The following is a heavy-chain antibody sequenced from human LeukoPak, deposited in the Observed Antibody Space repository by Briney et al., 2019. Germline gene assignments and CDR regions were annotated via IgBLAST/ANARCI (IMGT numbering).Heavy chain of an antibody. D-gene: IGHD3-10*01. Sequence: GRSLRLSCAASGFTFDDYAMHWVRQAPGKGLEWVSGISWNSGSIGYADSVKGRFTISRDNAKNSLYLQMNSLRAEDTALYYCAKADMVRGPEVILDYFDYWGQGTLVTVSS. CDR2: ISWNSGSI. V-gene: IGHV3-9*01. CDR1: GFTFDDYA. CDR3: AKADMVRGPEVILDYFDY. J-gene: IGHJ4*02.